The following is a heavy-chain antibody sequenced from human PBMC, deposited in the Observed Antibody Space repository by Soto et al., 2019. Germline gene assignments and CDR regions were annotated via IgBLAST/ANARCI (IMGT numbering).Heavy chain of an antibody. V-gene: IGHV3-49*03. CDR2: IRSKACGGTT. CDR1: GFTFGDYA. J-gene: IGHJ5*02. CDR3: TCGGGSYYVVWFDP. Sequence: GGSLRLSCTASGFTFGDYAMSWFRQAPGKGLVWVGFIRSKACGGTTEYAVSVKGRFTIARDDSKSIAYLQTNSLKTEATAGYYCTCGGGSYYVVWFDPWGQGTMVTVSS. D-gene: IGHD1-26*01.